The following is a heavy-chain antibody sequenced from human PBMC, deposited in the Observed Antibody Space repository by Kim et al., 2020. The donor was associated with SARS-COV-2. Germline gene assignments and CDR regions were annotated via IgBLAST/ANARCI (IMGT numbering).Heavy chain of an antibody. CDR2: IWYDGSNK. J-gene: IGHJ6*02. V-gene: IGHV3-33*01. D-gene: IGHD6-6*01. CDR3: ARDPMAARPHYYYGMDV. Sequence: GGSLRLSCAASGFTFSSYGMHWVRQAPGKGLEWVAVIWYDGSNKYYADSVKGRFTISRDNSKNTLYLQMNSLRAEDTAVYYCARDPMAARPHYYYGMDVWGQGTTVTVSS. CDR1: GFTFSSYG.